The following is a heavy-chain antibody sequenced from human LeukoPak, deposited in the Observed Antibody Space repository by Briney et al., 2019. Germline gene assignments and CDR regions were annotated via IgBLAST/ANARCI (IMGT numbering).Heavy chain of an antibody. Sequence: GASVKVSCKASGYTFTGYYIHWVRQAPGQGLEWMGWINPNTGGTNYAQNFPGRVTLTRDMSISTAYMELSGLRSDDTAVYYCARAGSIPYFDYWGQGTLVTVSS. D-gene: IGHD2/OR15-2a*01. CDR1: GYTFTGYY. V-gene: IGHV1-2*02. J-gene: IGHJ4*02. CDR3: ARAGSIPYFDY. CDR2: INPNTGGT.